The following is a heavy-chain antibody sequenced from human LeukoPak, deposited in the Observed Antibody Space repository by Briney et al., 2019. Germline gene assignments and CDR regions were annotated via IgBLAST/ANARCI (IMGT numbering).Heavy chain of an antibody. CDR3: AKDREGASDY. CDR2: ISYDGSNK. V-gene: IGHV3-30*18. J-gene: IGHJ4*02. D-gene: IGHD1-26*01. CDR1: GFTFSSYG. Sequence: GGSLRLSCAASGFTFSSYGMHWVRQAPGKGLEWVAVISYDGSNKYYADSVQGRFTISRDNSKNTLYLQMNSLRAEDTAVYYCAKDREGASDYWGQGTLVTVSS.